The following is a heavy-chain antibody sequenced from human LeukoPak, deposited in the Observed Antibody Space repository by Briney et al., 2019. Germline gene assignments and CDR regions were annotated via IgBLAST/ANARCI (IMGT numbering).Heavy chain of an antibody. CDR3: AKHLRYYDILTGYYGSGFDY. D-gene: IGHD3-9*01. CDR1: GFTFSSYA. J-gene: IGHJ4*02. CDR2: ISGSGGST. V-gene: IGHV3-23*01. Sequence: PGGSLRLSCAASGFTFSSYAMSWVRQAPGKGLEWVSAISGSGGSTYYADSVKGRFTISRDNSKNTLYLQMNSLRAEDTAVYYCAKHLRYYDILTGYYGSGFDYWGQGTLVTVSS.